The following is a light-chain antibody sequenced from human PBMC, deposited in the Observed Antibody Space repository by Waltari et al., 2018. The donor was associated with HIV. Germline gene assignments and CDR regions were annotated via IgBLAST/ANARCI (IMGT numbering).Light chain of an antibody. CDR2: ANN. J-gene: IGLJ1*01. CDR1: SRNIASSY. CDR3: QSHDNKIFYV. Sequence: NFILTQPHSASESPGKTVTISCTRSSRNIASSYVQWYQQRPGSSPTTVIYANNQRPSGVPDRFSGSIDSSSNSASLTISGLRTEDEADYYCQSHDNKIFYVFGGGTYVTVL. V-gene: IGLV6-57*01.